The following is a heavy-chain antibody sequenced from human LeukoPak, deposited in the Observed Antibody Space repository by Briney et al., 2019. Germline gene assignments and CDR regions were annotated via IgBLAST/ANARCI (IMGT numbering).Heavy chain of an antibody. J-gene: IGHJ4*02. CDR1: GGTFSSYA. D-gene: IGHD6-19*01. CDR3: AKVIKRYSSGWDYYFDY. Sequence: ASVKVSCKASGGTFSSYAISWVRQAPGQGLEWMGGIIPIFGTANYAQKFQGRVTITADESTSTAYMELSSLRSEDTAVYYCAKVIKRYSSGWDYYFDYWGQGTLVTVSS. CDR2: IIPIFGTA. V-gene: IGHV1-69*01.